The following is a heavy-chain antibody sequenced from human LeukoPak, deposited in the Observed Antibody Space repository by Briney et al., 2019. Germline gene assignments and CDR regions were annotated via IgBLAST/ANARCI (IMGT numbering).Heavy chain of an antibody. CDR3: ARDLQWWPELDY. J-gene: IGHJ4*02. CDR2: ISSRSSYI. Sequence: GGSLRLSCAASGFTFRRYAMNWVRQAPGKGLEWVSSISSRSSYIYYADSGNGRFTISRDKAKNSLYLQMNSLSAEDTAVYYCARDLQWWPELDYWGQGTLVTVSS. D-gene: IGHD2-15*01. CDR1: GFTFRRYA. V-gene: IGHV3-21*01.